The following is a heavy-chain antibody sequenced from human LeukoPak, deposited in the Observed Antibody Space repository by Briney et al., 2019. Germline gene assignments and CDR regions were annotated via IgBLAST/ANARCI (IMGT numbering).Heavy chain of an antibody. J-gene: IGHJ3*02. Sequence: GGSLRLSCAASGFTFSSYAMSWVRQAPGKGLEWVSAISGSGGSTYYADSVKGRFTISRDNSKNTLYLQMNSLRAEDTAVYYCARDIQRVFGVVMHWGAFDIWGQGTMVTVSS. CDR1: GFTFSSYA. CDR2: ISGSGGST. D-gene: IGHD3-3*01. V-gene: IGHV3-23*01. CDR3: ARDIQRVFGVVMHWGAFDI.